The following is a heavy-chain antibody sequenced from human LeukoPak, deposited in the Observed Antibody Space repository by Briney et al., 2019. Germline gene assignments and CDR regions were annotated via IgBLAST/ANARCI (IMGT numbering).Heavy chain of an antibody. J-gene: IGHJ4*02. CDR1: GYSFTNYW. D-gene: IGHD2-8*01. Sequence: GESLQISCKGSGYSFTNYWIGWVRQMPGKGLEYMGIIYPDDSDTRYSPSFQGQVAISADKSINTAYLQWSSLKASDTAMYYCATSYCTPSNCSGFDSWGQGTPVTVSS. CDR3: ATSYCTPSNCSGFDS. V-gene: IGHV5-51*01. CDR2: IYPDDSDT.